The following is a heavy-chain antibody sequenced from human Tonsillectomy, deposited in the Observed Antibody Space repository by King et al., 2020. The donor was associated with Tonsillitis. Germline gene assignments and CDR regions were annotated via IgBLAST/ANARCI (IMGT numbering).Heavy chain of an antibody. Sequence: VQLVESGGGLVQPGGSLRLSCTASGFTFSSYEMSWVRQAPGKGLEWISTVTRGGDSAYYADSVRGRFTTSRDNSKNMVYLQMNSLRAEDTAVYYCPRDLTWCDGYWGQGTLVTVSS. J-gene: IGHJ4*02. CDR3: PRDLTWCDGY. CDR1: GFTFSSYE. D-gene: IGHD2-8*01. CDR2: VTRGGDSA. V-gene: IGHV3-23*04.